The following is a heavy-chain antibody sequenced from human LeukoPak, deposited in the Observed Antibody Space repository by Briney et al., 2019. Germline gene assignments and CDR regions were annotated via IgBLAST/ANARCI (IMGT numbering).Heavy chain of an antibody. D-gene: IGHD6-19*01. V-gene: IGHV1-8*01. J-gene: IGHJ4*02. CDR2: MNPNSGNT. CDR1: GYTFTSYD. CDR3: ARGRQWLGNGDDY. Sequence: ASVRVSCKASGYTFTSYDINWVRQATGQGLEWMGWMNPNSGNTGYAQKFQGRVTTTRNTSISTAYMELSSLRSEDTAVYYCARGRQWLGNGDDYWGQGTLVTVSS.